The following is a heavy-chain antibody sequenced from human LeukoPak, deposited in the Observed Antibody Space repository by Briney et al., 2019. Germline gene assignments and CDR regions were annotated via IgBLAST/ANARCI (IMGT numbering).Heavy chain of an antibody. CDR3: AKVSSENDILTGYSVYYFFFYMDV. Sequence: GGSLRLSCAASGFTFSSYGMHWVRQAPGKGLEWVAFIGYDGSNKYYADSVKGRFTISRDNSKNTLYLQMNSLKAEDTAVYYCAKVSSENDILTGYSVYYFFFYMDVWGRGTTVTISS. CDR1: GFTFSSYG. CDR2: IGYDGSNK. D-gene: IGHD3-9*01. J-gene: IGHJ6*03. V-gene: IGHV3-30*02.